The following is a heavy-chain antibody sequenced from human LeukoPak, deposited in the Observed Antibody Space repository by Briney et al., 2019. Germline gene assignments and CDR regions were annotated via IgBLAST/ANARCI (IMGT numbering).Heavy chain of an antibody. D-gene: IGHD6-13*01. Sequence: SVKVSCKASGGTFSSYAISWVRQAPGQGLEWMGGIIPIFGTANYAQKFQGRVTITADKSTSTAYMELSSLRSEDTAVYYCIAAARPLPTTVTGGFDYWGQGTLVTVSS. J-gene: IGHJ4*02. CDR3: IAAARPLPTTVTGGFDY. CDR1: GGTFSSYA. V-gene: IGHV1-69*06. CDR2: IIPIFGTA.